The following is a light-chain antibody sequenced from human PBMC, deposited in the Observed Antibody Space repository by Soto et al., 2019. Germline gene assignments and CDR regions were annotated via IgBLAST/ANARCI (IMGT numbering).Light chain of an antibody. Sequence: EIVLTQSPATLSFSPGERATLSCRASQSVSSNLAWYQQKPGQAPRLLIYGASNRATGSPARFSGSGSGTDFTLTISSLEPEDFAVYYCQQRRNWPLTFGGGTKVEIK. CDR2: GAS. V-gene: IGKV3-11*01. J-gene: IGKJ4*01. CDR3: QQRRNWPLT. CDR1: QSVSSN.